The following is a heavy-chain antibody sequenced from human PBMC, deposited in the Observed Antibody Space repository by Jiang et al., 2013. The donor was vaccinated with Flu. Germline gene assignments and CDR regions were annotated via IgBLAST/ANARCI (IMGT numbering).Heavy chain of an antibody. CDR3: ARLPVFSWFDP. D-gene: IGHD2-8*01. V-gene: IGHV4-59*08. Sequence: GSGLVKPSETLSLTCTVSGGSISSYYWSWIRQPPGKGLEWIGYIYYSGSTNYNPSLKSRVTISVDTSKNQFSLKLSSVTAADTAVYYCARLPVFSWFDPWGQGTLVTVSS. CDR1: GGSISSYY. CDR2: IYYSGST. J-gene: IGHJ5*02.